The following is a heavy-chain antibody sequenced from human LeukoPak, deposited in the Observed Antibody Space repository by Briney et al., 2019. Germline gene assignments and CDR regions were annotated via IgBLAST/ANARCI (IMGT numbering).Heavy chain of an antibody. CDR3: AREGYSHLVYYFDS. D-gene: IGHD5-18*01. CDR1: GFTFSTYW. Sequence: QPGGSLRLSCAASGFTFSTYWMSWVRQAPGKGLEWVAYIKGDGSEQYYVDSVKGRFTISRDNSKNSLYLQMSSLRAEDTAVYYCAREGYSHLVYYFDSWGQGTLVTVSS. CDR2: IKGDGSEQ. J-gene: IGHJ4*02. V-gene: IGHV3-7*01.